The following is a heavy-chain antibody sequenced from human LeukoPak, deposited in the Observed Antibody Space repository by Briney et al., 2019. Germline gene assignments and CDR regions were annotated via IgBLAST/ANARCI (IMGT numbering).Heavy chain of an antibody. D-gene: IGHD1-26*01. CDR1: GGSISSSSYY. V-gene: IGHV4-39*07. CDR2: IYYSVST. CDR3: ARVGATTYHYDY. J-gene: IGHJ4*02. Sequence: SETLSLTCTVSGGSISSSSYYWGWIRQPPGKGLEWIGSIYYSVSTYYNPSLKSRVTISVDTSKNQFSLKLSSVTAADTAVYYCARVGATTYHYDYWGQGTLVTVSS.